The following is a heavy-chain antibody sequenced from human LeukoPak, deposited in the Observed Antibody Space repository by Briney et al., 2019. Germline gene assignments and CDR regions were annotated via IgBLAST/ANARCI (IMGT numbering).Heavy chain of an antibody. CDR2: IKQDGSDR. CDR3: VRNLAVAGTCFDS. CDR1: GFTFRNYW. Sequence: PGGSLRLSCAASGFTFRNYWMSWVHQAPGTGLEWVANIKQDGSDRNYVTSVRGRFTISRDNAESSLYLQMNSLRVEDTAVYYCVRNLAVAGTCFDSWGQGTLVTVSS. J-gene: IGHJ4*02. V-gene: IGHV3-7*03. D-gene: IGHD6-19*01.